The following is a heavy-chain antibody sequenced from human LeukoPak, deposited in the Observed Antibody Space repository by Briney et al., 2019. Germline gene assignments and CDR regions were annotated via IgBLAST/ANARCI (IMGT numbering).Heavy chain of an antibody. CDR2: LTSRSSGSTK. Sequence: GGSLRLSCAATGFIFSDYYMSWIRQAPGKGLEWISYLTSRSSGSTKYYADSVKGRFTISRDNAKNSLYLQMNSLRAEDTAVYYCARDMRSSTTYYDFWSGYPAPYYFDYWGQGTLVTVSS. CDR3: ARDMRSSTTYYDFWSGYPAPYYFDY. CDR1: GFIFSDYY. V-gene: IGHV3-11*04. J-gene: IGHJ4*02. D-gene: IGHD3-3*01.